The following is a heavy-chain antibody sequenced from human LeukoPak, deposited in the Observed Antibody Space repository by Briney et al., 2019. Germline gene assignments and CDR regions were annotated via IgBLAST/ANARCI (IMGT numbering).Heavy chain of an antibody. CDR3: ARVAEVGATGYYYYMDV. D-gene: IGHD1-26*01. CDR1: GFTVSSNY. J-gene: IGHJ6*03. CDR2: IYSDGST. V-gene: IGHV3-66*01. Sequence: PGGSLRLSCVASGFTVSSNYMNWVRQAPGKGLEWVSVIYSDGSTYYADSVKGRFTISRDNSKNTLYLQMNSLRAEDTAVYYCARVAEVGATGYYYYMDVWGKGTTVTISS.